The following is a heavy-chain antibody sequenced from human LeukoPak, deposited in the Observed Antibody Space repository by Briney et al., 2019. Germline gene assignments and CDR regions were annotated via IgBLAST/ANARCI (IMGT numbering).Heavy chain of an antibody. CDR2: ISSSGSTI. CDR3: ARDSSGYYHGAYYYYMDV. J-gene: IGHJ6*03. V-gene: IGHV3-48*03. Sequence: HTGGSLRLSCAASGFTFSSYEMNWVRQAPGKGLEWVSYISSSGSTIYYADSVKGRFTISRDNAKNSLYLQMNSLRAEDTAVYYCARDSSGYYHGAYYYYMDVRGKGTTVTVSS. CDR1: GFTFSSYE. D-gene: IGHD3-22*01.